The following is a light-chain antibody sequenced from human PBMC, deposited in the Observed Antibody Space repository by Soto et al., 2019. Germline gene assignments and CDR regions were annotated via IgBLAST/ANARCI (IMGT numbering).Light chain of an antibody. J-gene: IGLJ2*01. V-gene: IGLV2-14*01. CDR2: DVS. Sequence: QSALTQPASVSGSPGQSITISCTGTSSDVGNYNYVSWYQKHPGKAPKLMIYDVSNRPSGVSNRFSGSKSGNTASLTVSGLQAEDEADYYCSSYTSSNTLVFGGGPKLTVL. CDR3: SSYTSSNTLV. CDR1: SSDVGNYNY.